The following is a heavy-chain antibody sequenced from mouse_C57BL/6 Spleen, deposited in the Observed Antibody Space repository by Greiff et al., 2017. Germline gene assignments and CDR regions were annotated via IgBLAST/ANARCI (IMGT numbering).Heavy chain of an antibody. CDR2: IHPNSGST. D-gene: IGHD2-1*01. CDR3: ARGAYGNYEGRFDY. CDR1: GYTFTSYW. J-gene: IGHJ2*01. V-gene: IGHV1-64*01. Sequence: VQLQQPGAELVKPGASVKLSCKASGYTFTSYWMHWVKQRPGPGLEWIGMIHPNSGSTNYNEKFKSKATLTVDNSSSTAYMQLSSLTSEDSAVYYCARGAYGNYEGRFDYWGQGTTLTVSS.